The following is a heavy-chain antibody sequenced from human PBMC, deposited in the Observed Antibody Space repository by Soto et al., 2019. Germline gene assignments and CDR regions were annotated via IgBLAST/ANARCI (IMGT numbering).Heavy chain of an antibody. D-gene: IGHD3-22*01. CDR2: IIPIFGTA. CDR1: GGTFSSYA. CDR3: EGRYYDSTASSDYFDY. V-gene: IGHV1-69*13. J-gene: IGHJ4*02. Sequence: SVKVSFKASGGTFSSYAISWVRQAPGQGLEWMGGIIPIFGTANYAQKFQGRVTITADESTSTAYMELSSLRSEDTAVYYCEGRYYDSTASSDYFDYWGQGTLVTVSS.